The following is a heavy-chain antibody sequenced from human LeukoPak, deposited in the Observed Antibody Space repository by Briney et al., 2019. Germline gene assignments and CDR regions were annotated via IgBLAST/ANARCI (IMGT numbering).Heavy chain of an antibody. J-gene: IGHJ3*02. CDR3: ARDRDAFDI. Sequence: SETLSLTCTVSGGSISSYYWSWIRQPPGKGLEWIGYIYYSGSTNYNPSLKSRVTISVNTSKNQFSLKLSSVTAADTAVYYCARDRDAFDIWGQGTMVTVSS. CDR1: GGSISSYY. V-gene: IGHV4-59*01. CDR2: IYYSGST.